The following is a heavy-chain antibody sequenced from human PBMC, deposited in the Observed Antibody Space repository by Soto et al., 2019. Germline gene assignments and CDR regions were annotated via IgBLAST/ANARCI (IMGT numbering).Heavy chain of an antibody. J-gene: IGHJ4*02. CDR1: GGTFSSYA. D-gene: IGHD5-12*01. Sequence: SVKVSCKASGGTFSSYAISWVRQAPGQGLEWMGGIIPIFGTANYAQKFQGRVTITADESTSTAYMELSSLRSEDTAVYYCASNEMATIKGQLDYWGQGTLVTVS. V-gene: IGHV1-69*13. CDR2: IIPIFGTA. CDR3: ASNEMATIKGQLDY.